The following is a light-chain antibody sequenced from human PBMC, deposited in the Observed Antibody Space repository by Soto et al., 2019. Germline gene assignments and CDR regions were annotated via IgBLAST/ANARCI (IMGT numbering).Light chain of an antibody. CDR3: QQYNNWLGT. CDR2: GAS. J-gene: IGKJ1*01. CDR1: QSVSSN. V-gene: IGKV3-15*01. Sequence: EIVMTQSPATLSASPGERATLSCRASQSVSSNLAWYQQKPGQAPRLLIYGASTRATGIPARFSGSGSGTEFTLTISSLQSEDFAVYYCQQYNNWLGTFGQGTKVDNK.